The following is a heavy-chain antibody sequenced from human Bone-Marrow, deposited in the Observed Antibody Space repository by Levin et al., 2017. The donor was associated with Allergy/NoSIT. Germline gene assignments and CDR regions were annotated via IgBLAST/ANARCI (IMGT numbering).Heavy chain of an antibody. V-gene: IGHV4-59*01. CDR2: VYHSGNT. J-gene: IGHJ2*01. Sequence: GSLRLSCTVSGDSISDYYWSWIRQPPGKGLEWIGFVYHSGNTNYNPSLKSRVTMSVDTSKSQFSLNLKSVTAADTAVYYCARDLGITQGYFDFWGRGALVTVSS. CDR1: GDSISDYY. D-gene: IGHD2-15*01. CDR3: ARDLGITQGYFDF.